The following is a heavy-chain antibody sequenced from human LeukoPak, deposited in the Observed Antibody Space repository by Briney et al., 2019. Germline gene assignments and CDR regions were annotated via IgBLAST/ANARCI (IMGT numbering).Heavy chain of an antibody. CDR1: GFIFSSYA. D-gene: IGHD2-15*01. J-gene: IGHJ4*02. CDR3: AKGYCSGGSCYSGLFDY. CDR2: ISSSGGRT. V-gene: IGHV3-23*01. Sequence: GGSLSLSCAASGFIFSSYAMSWVRQAPGKGLEWVSAISSSGGRTYYADSVKGRFTISRDNSKNTLYLQMNSLRAEDTAVYYCAKGYCSGGSCYSGLFDYWGQGTLVTVSS.